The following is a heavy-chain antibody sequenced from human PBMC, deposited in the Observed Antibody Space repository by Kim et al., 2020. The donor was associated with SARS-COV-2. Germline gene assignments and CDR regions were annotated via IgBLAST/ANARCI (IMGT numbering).Heavy chain of an antibody. CDR1: GYTFTSYY. J-gene: IGHJ6*02. D-gene: IGHD5-18*01. CDR2: INPSGGST. CDR3: ARVPRIQLWSPSYGMDV. Sequence: ASVKVSCKASGYTFTSYYMHWVRQAPGQGLEWMGIINPSGGSTSYAQKFQDRVTMTRDTSTSTVYMELSSLRSEDTAVYYCARVPRIQLWSPSYGMDVWGQGTTVTVSS. V-gene: IGHV1-46*01.